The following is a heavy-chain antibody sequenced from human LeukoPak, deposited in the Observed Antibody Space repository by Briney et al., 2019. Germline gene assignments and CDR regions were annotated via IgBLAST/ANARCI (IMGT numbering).Heavy chain of an antibody. CDR1: GFTFSSYA. CDR3: AKGTYYYDSSGYYPPGNYYYYMDV. D-gene: IGHD3-22*01. V-gene: IGHV3-30*04. Sequence: GGSLRLSCAASGFTFSSYAMHWVRQAPGKGLEWVAVISYDGSNKYYADSVKGRFTISRDNSKNTLYLQMNSLRAEDTAVYYCAKGTYYYDSSGYYPPGNYYYYMDVWGKGTTVTISS. CDR2: ISYDGSNK. J-gene: IGHJ6*03.